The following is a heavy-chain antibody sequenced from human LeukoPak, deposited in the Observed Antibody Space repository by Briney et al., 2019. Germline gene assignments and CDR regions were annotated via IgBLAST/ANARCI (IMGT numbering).Heavy chain of an antibody. D-gene: IGHD3-9*01. CDR1: GYTFTAYY. CDR2: INPNSGDT. J-gene: IGHJ4*02. V-gene: IGHV1-2*06. Sequence: GASVKVSCKXSGYTFTAYYMHWVRQAPGQGLEWVGRINPNSGDTNYAQKFQGRVTMTRDTSISTAYMELSRLRSDDTAVYYCAFDILTGYTDWGQGTLVTVSS. CDR3: AFDILTGYTD.